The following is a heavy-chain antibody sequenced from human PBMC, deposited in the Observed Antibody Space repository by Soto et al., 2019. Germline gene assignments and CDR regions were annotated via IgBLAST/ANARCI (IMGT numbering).Heavy chain of an antibody. CDR2: IYYSRST. CDR3: ARRGSGSYSDY. Sequence: SETLSLTCTVSGGSISSSSYYWGWIRQPPGKGLEWIGSIYYSRSTYYNPSLKSRVTISVDTSKNQFSLKLSSVTAADTAVYYCARRGSGSYSDYWGQGTLVTSPQ. D-gene: IGHD3-10*01. J-gene: IGHJ4*02. CDR1: GGSISSSSYY. V-gene: IGHV4-39*01.